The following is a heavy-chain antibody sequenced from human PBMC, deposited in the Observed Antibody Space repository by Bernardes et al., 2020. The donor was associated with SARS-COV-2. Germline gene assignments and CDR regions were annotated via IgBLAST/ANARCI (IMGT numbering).Heavy chain of an antibody. V-gene: IGHV3-64*02. J-gene: IGHJ6*02. CDR1: GFTFNSHA. Sequence: GGSLRLSCIASGFTFNSHAMHWVRQAPGKGLKYVAGISSNGVSTTYADPVKGRVTISRENFKNTLYLQMGGLRPEDMGVYYCARADFSGWDPDYGLDVWGQGTTVTVSS. D-gene: IGHD6-19*01. CDR2: ISSNGVST. CDR3: ARADFSGWDPDYGLDV.